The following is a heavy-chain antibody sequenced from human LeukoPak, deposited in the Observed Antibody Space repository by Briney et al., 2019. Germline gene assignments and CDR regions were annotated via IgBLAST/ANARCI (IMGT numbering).Heavy chain of an antibody. CDR3: AKQSYYDFWSGYYTTWYFDY. CDR1: GFTFSSYG. V-gene: IGHV3-30*02. D-gene: IGHD3-3*01. J-gene: IGHJ4*02. CDR2: IRYDGSNK. Sequence: GGSLRLSCAASGFTFSSYGMHWVRQAPGKGLEWVAFIRYDGSNKYYADSVKGRFTISRDNSKNTLYLQMNSLRAEDTAVYYCAKQSYYDFWSGYYTTWYFDYWGQGTLVTVSS.